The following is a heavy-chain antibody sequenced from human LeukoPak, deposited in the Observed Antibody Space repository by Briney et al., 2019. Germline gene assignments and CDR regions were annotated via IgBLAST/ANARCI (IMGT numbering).Heavy chain of an antibody. CDR3: ARLSRDVYNVGNWFDP. V-gene: IGHV4-39*07. D-gene: IGHD5-24*01. CDR2: IHYSGST. Sequence: PSETLSLTCTVSGGSISSSSYYWGWIRQPPGKGLEWIGSIHYSGSTYYNPSLKSRVTISVDTSKNQFSLNLSSVTAADTAVYYCARLSRDVYNVGNWFDPWGQGTLVTVSS. CDR1: GGSISSSSYY. J-gene: IGHJ5*02.